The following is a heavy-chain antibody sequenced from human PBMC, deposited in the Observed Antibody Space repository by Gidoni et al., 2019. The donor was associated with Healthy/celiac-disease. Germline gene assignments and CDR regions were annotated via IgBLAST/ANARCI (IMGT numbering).Heavy chain of an antibody. CDR1: GGSISSSSYY. D-gene: IGHD3-16*02. Sequence: QLQLQESGPGLVKPSETLSLTCTVSGGSISSSSYYWGWIRQPPGKGLEWIGSIYYSGSTYYNPSLKSRVTISVDTSKNQFSLKLSSVTAADTAVYYCARRGLGYHTPEAFDIWGQGTMVTVSS. J-gene: IGHJ3*02. CDR3: ARRGLGYHTPEAFDI. V-gene: IGHV4-39*01. CDR2: IYYSGST.